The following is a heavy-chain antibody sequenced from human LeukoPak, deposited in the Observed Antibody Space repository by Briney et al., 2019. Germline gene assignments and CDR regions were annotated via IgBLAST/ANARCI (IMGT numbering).Heavy chain of an antibody. CDR3: ARELTQTGQFDL. D-gene: IGHD4-23*01. Sequence: ASVTLSCKSSGATFSSYAIGWVRQAPGQGLGWMGRIIPILGIANYAQKFQGRVTIPADKSTRTAYMELSSLRSEDTAVYYCARELTQTGQFDLWGQGTLVSVST. CDR1: GATFSSYA. V-gene: IGHV1-69*04. CDR2: IIPILGIA. J-gene: IGHJ5*02.